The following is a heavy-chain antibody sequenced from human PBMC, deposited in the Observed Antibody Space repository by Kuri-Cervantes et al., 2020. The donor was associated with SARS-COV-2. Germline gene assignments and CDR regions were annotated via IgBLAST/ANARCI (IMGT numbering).Heavy chain of an antibody. Sequence: GESLKISCKASGYIFTNYALHWVRQAPGQRLEWMGWINAVNGNTKYSQKFQGRVTITRDTSASTAYMELGSLRSEDTALYYCARDRGSQWLAFYDAFDIWGQGTMVTVSS. V-gene: IGHV1-3*01. D-gene: IGHD6-19*01. CDR2: INAVNGNT. CDR1: GYIFTNYA. J-gene: IGHJ3*02. CDR3: ARDRGSQWLAFYDAFDI.